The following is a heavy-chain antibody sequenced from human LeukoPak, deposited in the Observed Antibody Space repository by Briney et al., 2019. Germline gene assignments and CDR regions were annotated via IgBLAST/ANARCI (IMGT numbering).Heavy chain of an antibody. Sequence: GGSLRLSCAASGFTFSSYAMSWVRQAPGKGLEWVSAISGSGGSTYYADSVKGRFTISRDNSKNTLYLQMNSLRAEDTAVYCCAKENTIFGVVIIPFDYWGQGTLVTVSS. CDR2: ISGSGGST. D-gene: IGHD3-3*01. CDR3: AKENTIFGVVIIPFDY. CDR1: GFTFSSYA. V-gene: IGHV3-23*01. J-gene: IGHJ4*02.